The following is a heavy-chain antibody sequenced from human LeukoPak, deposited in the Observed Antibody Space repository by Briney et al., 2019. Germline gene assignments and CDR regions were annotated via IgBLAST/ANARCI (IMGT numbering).Heavy chain of an antibody. J-gene: IGHJ6*03. CDR3: ARGPGFGRSYYYYYMDV. CDR1: GFTFSSYA. V-gene: IGHV3-30-3*01. Sequence: PGGSLRLSCAASGFTFSSYAMHWVRQAPGKGLEWVAVISYDGSNKYYADSVKGRFTISRDNSKNTLYLQMNSLRAEDTAVYYCARGPGFGRSYYYYYMDVWGKGTTVTVSS. D-gene: IGHD3-10*01. CDR2: ISYDGSNK.